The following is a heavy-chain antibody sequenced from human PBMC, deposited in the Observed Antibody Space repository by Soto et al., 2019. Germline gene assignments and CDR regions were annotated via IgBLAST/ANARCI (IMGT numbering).Heavy chain of an antibody. J-gene: IGHJ4*02. CDR1: GFSLSGYS. V-gene: IGHV3-48*02. CDR2: INSGSSKI. D-gene: IGHD1-20*01. Sequence: GSLRLSCAASGFSLSGYSMNWVRQAPGKGLEWVSYINSGSSKIYYADSVKGRFTISRDNAKNSLYLQMNSLRDEDTAVYYCAREATPVITPWVFDYWGRGTLVTVS. CDR3: AREATPVITPWVFDY.